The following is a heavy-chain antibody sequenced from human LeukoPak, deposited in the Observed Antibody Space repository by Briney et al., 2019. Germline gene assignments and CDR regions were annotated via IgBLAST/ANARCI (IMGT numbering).Heavy chain of an antibody. V-gene: IGHV3-21*01. CDR2: ISSSSSYI. Sequence: PGGSLRLSCAASGFTFSSYSMNWVRQAPGKGLEWVSSISSSSSYIYYADSVKGRFTISRDNAKNSLYPQMNSLRAEDTAVYYCARDVWVTMVRGVNFVYYGMDVWGQGTTVTVSS. D-gene: IGHD3-10*01. CDR1: GFTFSSYS. J-gene: IGHJ6*02. CDR3: ARDVWVTMVRGVNFVYYGMDV.